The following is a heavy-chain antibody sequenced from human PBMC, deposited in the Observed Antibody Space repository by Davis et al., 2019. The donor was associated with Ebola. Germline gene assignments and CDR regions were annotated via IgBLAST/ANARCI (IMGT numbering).Heavy chain of an antibody. CDR2: LNPNSGGT. CDR1: GYTFTGYY. J-gene: IGHJ4*02. CDR3: ARGGRADDFDY. Sequence: ASVQVSCKASGYTFTGYYMHWVRQAPGQGLEWMGWLNPNSGGTNNAQKFQGRVTMTRDTTISTAYMELSRLRSDDTAVDYCARGGRADDFDYWGQGTLVTVSS. V-gene: IGHV1-2*02.